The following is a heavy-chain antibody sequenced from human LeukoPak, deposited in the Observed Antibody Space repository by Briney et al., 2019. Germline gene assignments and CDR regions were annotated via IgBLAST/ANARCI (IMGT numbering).Heavy chain of an antibody. Sequence: GGSLRLSCAASGFTFSSYWMSWVRQAPGKGLEWVANIKHDGSEKYYVDSVKGRFTISRDNAKNSLYLQMNSLRAEDTAVYYCARDFAHSDFWSGKYYFDYWGQGTLVTVSS. D-gene: IGHD3-3*01. J-gene: IGHJ4*02. CDR3: ARDFAHSDFWSGKYYFDY. CDR2: IKHDGSEK. V-gene: IGHV3-7*01. CDR1: GFTFSSYW.